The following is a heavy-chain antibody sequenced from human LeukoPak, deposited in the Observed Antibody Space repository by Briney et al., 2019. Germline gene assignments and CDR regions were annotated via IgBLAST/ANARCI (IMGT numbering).Heavy chain of an antibody. V-gene: IGHV4-59*08. Sequence: SETLSLTCTVSGGSISSYYWSWIRQPPGKGLEWIGYMYYSGSTNYNPSLKSRVTISVDTSKNQFSLKLSSVTAADTAVYYCARRPQSSSWPPDYWGQGTLVTVSS. J-gene: IGHJ4*02. D-gene: IGHD6-13*01. CDR3: ARRPQSSSWPPDY. CDR1: GGSISSYY. CDR2: MYYSGST.